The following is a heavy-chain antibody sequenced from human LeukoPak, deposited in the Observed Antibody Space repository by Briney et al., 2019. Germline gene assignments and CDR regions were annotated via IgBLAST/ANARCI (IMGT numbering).Heavy chain of an antibody. CDR2: IYYSGST. V-gene: IGHV4-31*03. CDR3: ARGIVVVPADKEGLDY. J-gene: IGHJ4*02. CDR1: GGSISSGGYY. D-gene: IGHD2-2*01. Sequence: SQTLSLTCTVSGGSISSGGYYWSWIRQHPGKGLEWIGYIYYSGSTYYNPSLKSRVTISVDTSKNQFSLKLSSVTAADTAVYYCARGIVVVPADKEGLDYWGQGTLVTVSS.